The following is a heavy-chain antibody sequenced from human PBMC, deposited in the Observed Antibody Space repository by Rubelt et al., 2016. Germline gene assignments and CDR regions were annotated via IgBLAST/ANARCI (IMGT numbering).Heavy chain of an antibody. CDR3: ARGYCSSANCLFNWFDP. V-gene: IGHV1-18*01. CDR1: GYTFTTYG. D-gene: IGHD2-2*01. Sequence: QVQLVQSGAEVKKPGASVKVSCKASGYTFTTYGISWVRQAPGQGLEWMGWIRTYNGNTNYAQKLQGRVHMTTDTSTSTAYMELRSLRSDDTAMYFCARGYCSSANCLFNWFDPWGQGTLVTVSS. CDR2: IRTYNGNT. J-gene: IGHJ5*02.